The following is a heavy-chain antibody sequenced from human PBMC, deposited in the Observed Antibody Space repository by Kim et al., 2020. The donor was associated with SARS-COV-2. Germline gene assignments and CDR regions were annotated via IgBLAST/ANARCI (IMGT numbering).Heavy chain of an antibody. D-gene: IGHD1-7*01. V-gene: IGHV3-74*01. CDR2: INGGGSIL. CDR3: AGGTGTVF. CDR1: GFTFSTYC. Sequence: GGSLRLSCAASGFTFSTYCMSWVRQAPGKGLEWVSGINGGGSILHYAAFVEGRFTISRDNTKNTLYLQMNRLRVEDTAVYYCAGGTGTVFGGQGT. J-gene: IGHJ4*02.